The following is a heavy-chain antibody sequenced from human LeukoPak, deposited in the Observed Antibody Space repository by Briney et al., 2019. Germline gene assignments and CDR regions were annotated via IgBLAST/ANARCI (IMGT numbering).Heavy chain of an antibody. V-gene: IGHV3-11*01. J-gene: IGHJ3*02. CDR3: ARSPGGNDAFDI. D-gene: IGHD4-23*01. Sequence: LSLTCAVYGGSFSGYYMSWIRQAPGKGLEWVSYISSSGSTIYYADSVKGRFTISRDNAKNSLYLQMNSLRAEDTAVYYCARSPGGNDAFDIWGQGTMVTVSS. CDR1: GGSFSGYY. CDR2: ISSSGSTI.